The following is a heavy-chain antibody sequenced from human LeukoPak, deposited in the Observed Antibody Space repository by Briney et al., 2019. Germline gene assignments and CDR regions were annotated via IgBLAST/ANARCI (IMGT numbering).Heavy chain of an antibody. J-gene: IGHJ3*02. V-gene: IGHV3-30*18. CDR1: GFTFSNYA. CDR2: IVSDGYK. D-gene: IGHD3-10*02. CDR3: AKEGIKRVFDFDI. Sequence: GGSLRLSCAASGFTFSNYAMHWVRQAPGKGLEWVAAIVSDGYKFYKDSRFTISRDNSKNTLYLQINSLRVEDTAVYYCAKEGIKRVFDFDIWGQGTMVTVS.